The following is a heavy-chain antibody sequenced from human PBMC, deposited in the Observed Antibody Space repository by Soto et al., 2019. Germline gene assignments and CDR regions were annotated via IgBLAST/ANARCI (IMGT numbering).Heavy chain of an antibody. CDR3: ARGGAVVVPGAVDRHNWFDP. Sequence: QVQLVQSGAEVKKPGSSVKVSCAASGGTFSSYSFSWVRQAPGQGLEWMGRVIPILGMANYAQKFQGRVTITADKSTSTVYMELSRLRSEDTAVYYCARGGAVVVPGAVDRHNWFDPWGQGTLVTVSS. CDR2: VIPILGMA. D-gene: IGHD2-2*01. J-gene: IGHJ5*02. CDR1: GGTFSSYS. V-gene: IGHV1-69*02.